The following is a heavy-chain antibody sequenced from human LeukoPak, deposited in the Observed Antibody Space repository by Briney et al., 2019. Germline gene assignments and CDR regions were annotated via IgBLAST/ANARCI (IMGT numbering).Heavy chain of an antibody. D-gene: IGHD3-22*01. J-gene: IGHJ5*02. CDR1: GYTFTNYY. CDR2: INPSGGST. Sequence: ASVKVSCKASGYTFTNYYMHWVRQAPGQGLEWMGIINPSGGSTSYAQKFQGRVSMTRDTSTSTFYMELSSLRSEDTAVYYCARHPSNYFDSSGYFGCFDPWGQGTLVTVSS. CDR3: ARHPSNYFDSSGYFGCFDP. V-gene: IGHV1-46*01.